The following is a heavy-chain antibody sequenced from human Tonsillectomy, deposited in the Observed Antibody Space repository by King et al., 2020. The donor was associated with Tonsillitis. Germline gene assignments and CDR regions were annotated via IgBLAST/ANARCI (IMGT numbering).Heavy chain of an antibody. CDR1: GGSISSSSYY. V-gene: IGHV4-39*01. J-gene: IGHJ3*02. Sequence: QLQESGPGLVKPSETLSLTCTVSGGSISSSSYYWGWIRQPPGKRLEWIGSSYYSGSTYYNPSLKNRVTISVDTSKNQFSLKLSSVTAADTAVYYCHLYYYDSSGYFNAFDIWGQGTMVTVSS. CDR2: SYYSGST. D-gene: IGHD3-22*01. CDR3: HLYYYDSSGYFNAFDI.